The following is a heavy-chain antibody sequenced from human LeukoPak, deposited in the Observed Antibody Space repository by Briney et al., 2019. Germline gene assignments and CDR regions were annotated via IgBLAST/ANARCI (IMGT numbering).Heavy chain of an antibody. CDR1: GFTFSDYG. V-gene: IGHV3-30*02. CDR3: VKDQATN. CDR2: IRYDGNDE. Sequence: GGSLRLSCAASGFTFSDYGMHWVRQAPGTGLEWAAFIRYDGNDEYYADSVKGRFTVSGDNSKKTLYLQMNSLKPEDTAVYYCVKDQATNWGQGTLVTVSS. J-gene: IGHJ4*02.